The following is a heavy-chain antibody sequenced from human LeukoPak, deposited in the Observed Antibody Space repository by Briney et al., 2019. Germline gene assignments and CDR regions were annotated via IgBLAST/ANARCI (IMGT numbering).Heavy chain of an antibody. CDR3: ARWGYYYDSSGYYY. CDR1: GYTFTGYY. CDR2: INPNSGGT. D-gene: IGHD3-22*01. V-gene: IGHV1-2*02. J-gene: IGHJ4*02. Sequence: GASVKVSCKASGYTFTGYYMHWVRQAPGQGLEWMGWINPNSGGTNYAQKFQGRVTMTRDTSISTAYMELSRLRSDDTAVYYCARWGYYYDSSGYYYWGQGTLVTVSS.